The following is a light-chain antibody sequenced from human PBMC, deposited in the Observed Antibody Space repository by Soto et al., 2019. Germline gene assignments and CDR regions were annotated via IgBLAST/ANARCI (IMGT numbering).Light chain of an antibody. V-gene: IGKV3-11*01. CDR1: QSVSSY. Sequence: EIVLTQSPATLSLSPGERATLSCRASQSVSSYLAWYQQKPGQAPRLLIYDASNRAAGIPARFSGSGSGTDFTLTISSLEPEDFAVYYCQQRSNWPVTFGQGTKVDIQ. CDR3: QQRSNWPVT. J-gene: IGKJ2*01. CDR2: DAS.